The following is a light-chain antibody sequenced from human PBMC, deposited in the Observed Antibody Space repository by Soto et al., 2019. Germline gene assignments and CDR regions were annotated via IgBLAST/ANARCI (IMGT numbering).Light chain of an antibody. CDR3: XXXXXXXXX. CDR1: QTITRW. Sequence: DIQMTQSPSTRSASVVDIVTITCRSIQTITRWMAWYQQKPVKAPKLVIYAASTLASGAPLRFSGSGSGTSLPLTISRLQNEDFATXXXXXXXXXXXXXGQGTXLEIK. J-gene: IGKJ5*01. CDR2: AAS. V-gene: IGKV1-5*01.